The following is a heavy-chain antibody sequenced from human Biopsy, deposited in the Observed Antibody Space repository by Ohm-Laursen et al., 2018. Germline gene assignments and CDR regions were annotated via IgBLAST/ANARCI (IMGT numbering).Heavy chain of an antibody. CDR3: AREAGEHSLLGIDH. CDR2: IFSGGTT. CDR1: GDSINSNY. D-gene: IGHD7-27*01. Sequence: TLSLTCAVSGDSINSNYWNWIRQPAGKGLEWIGRIFSGGTTNYNPSLQSRFTMSIDASKNQFSLRLNSVTAADTAVNYCAREAGEHSLLGIDHWGQGALVTVSS. V-gene: IGHV4-4*07. J-gene: IGHJ4*02.